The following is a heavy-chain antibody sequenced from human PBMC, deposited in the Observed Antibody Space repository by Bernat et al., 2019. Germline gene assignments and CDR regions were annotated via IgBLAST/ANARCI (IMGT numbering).Heavy chain of an antibody. CDR3: AKSGSGNFFDY. V-gene: IGHV3-53*01. Sequence: EVQMEESGGGLIQPGGSLRLSCAASGFTVSSNYMSWVRQAPGKGLEWVSAITSGGSTYRADSVKGRFTISRDTSKNTLYLQMNSLRPEDTAVYYCAKSGSGNFFDYWGQGTLVTVSS. J-gene: IGHJ4*02. D-gene: IGHD3-10*01. CDR1: GFTVSSNY. CDR2: ITSGGST.